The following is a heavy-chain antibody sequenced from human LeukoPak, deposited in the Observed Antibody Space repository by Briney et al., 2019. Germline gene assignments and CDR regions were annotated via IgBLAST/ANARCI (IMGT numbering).Heavy chain of an antibody. V-gene: IGHV3-23*01. D-gene: IGHD4-17*01. CDR1: GFIFSNYA. J-gene: IGHJ4*02. CDR2: ISGSIGST. CDR3: AKGMTTVTTRSPLDY. Sequence: GGSLRLSCAASGFIFSNYAMSWVRQAPGKGLEWVSLISGSIGSTSYAGSVKGRFTISRDTSKNTLYLQMNSLRAEDTAIYYCAKGMTTVTTRSPLDYWGQGTLVTVSS.